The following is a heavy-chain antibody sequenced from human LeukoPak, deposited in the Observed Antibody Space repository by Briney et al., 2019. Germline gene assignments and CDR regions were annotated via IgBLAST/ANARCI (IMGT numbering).Heavy chain of an antibody. V-gene: IGHV1-2*02. J-gene: IGHJ6*03. CDR3: ARVNHFYYYYYMDV. Sequence: ASVKVSCKASGYTFTGYYMHWVRQAPGQGLGWMGWINPNSGGTNYAQKFQGRVTMTRDTSISTAYMELSRLRSDATAVYYCARVNHFYYYYYMDVWGKGTTVTVSS. CDR1: GYTFTGYY. CDR2: INPNSGGT.